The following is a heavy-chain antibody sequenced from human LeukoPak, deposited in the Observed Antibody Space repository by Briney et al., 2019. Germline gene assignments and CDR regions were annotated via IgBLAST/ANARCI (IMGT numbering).Heavy chain of an antibody. J-gene: IGHJ4*02. CDR2: IYDSGST. CDR3: AHLRGYSYGYSDY. D-gene: IGHD5-18*01. V-gene: IGHV4-59*12. Sequence: QASETLSLTCTASGGSINSYYWSWIRQPPGKGLEWIGYIYDSGSTNYNPSLKSRVTISVDTSKNQFSLKLNSVTAADTAVYYCAHLRGYSYGYSDYWGQGTQVTVSS. CDR1: GGSINSYY.